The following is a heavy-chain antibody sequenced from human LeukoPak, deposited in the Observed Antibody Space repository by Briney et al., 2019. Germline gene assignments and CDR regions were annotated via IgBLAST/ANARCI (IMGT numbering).Heavy chain of an antibody. D-gene: IGHD3-22*01. Sequence: SETLSLTCNVSGGSISSTSYYWGWIRQPPGKGLEWIGSIYYSGSTYYNPSLKSRVTISVDTSKNHFSLKLSSVTAADTAVYYCAREGSSYDSSTNDAFDIWGQGTMVTVSS. V-gene: IGHV4-39*07. CDR1: GGSISSTSYY. J-gene: IGHJ3*02. CDR2: IYYSGST. CDR3: AREGSSYDSSTNDAFDI.